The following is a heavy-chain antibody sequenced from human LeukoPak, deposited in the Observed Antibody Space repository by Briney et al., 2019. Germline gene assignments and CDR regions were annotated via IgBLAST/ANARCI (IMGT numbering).Heavy chain of an antibody. CDR3: ARDLIGGIAARPFDY. V-gene: IGHV4-39*07. D-gene: IGHD6-6*01. Sequence: SETLSLTCTVSGGSISSSSHNWGWIRQPPGKGLEWIGSIYYSGSTYYNPSLRSRVTISVDTSKNQFSLKLSSVTAADTAVYYCARDLIGGIAARPFDYWGQGTLVTVSS. J-gene: IGHJ4*02. CDR2: IYYSGST. CDR1: GGSISSSSHN.